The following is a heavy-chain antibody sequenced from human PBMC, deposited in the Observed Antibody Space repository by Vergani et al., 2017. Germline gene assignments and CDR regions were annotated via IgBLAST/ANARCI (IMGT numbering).Heavy chain of an antibody. CDR1: GFTFGDDA. D-gene: IGHD2-8*01. CDR3: ARDCTSGGCPDNYGMDV. Sequence: EVQLLESGGDLVQPGGSLRLSCTASGFTFGDDAISWFRQAPGKGPEWVAFIGSSGPYINYADSVKGRFIISRDNTNNSLFLQLRSLRAEDAAVYYCARDCTSGGCPDNYGMDVWGQGATVTVSS. J-gene: IGHJ6*02. V-gene: IGHV3-21*06. CDR2: IGSSGPYI.